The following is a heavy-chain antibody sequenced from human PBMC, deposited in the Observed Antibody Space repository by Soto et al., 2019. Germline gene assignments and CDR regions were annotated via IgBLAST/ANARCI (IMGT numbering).Heavy chain of an antibody. V-gene: IGHV3-23*01. CDR2: ISGSGGYT. Sequence: GGSLRLYCAASGFAFSNFAMTWVRQAPGKGLEWVSTISGSGGYTYYGDSVKGRFTISRDDSKNTLYLQMNSLTSQDTAVYYCAKGTALTPHHDAFHIWGQGTMFTVSS. J-gene: IGHJ3*02. D-gene: IGHD4-17*01. CDR3: AKGTALTPHHDAFHI. CDR1: GFAFSNFA.